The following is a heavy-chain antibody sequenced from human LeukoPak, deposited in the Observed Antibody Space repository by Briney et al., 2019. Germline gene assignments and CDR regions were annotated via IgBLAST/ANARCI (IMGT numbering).Heavy chain of an antibody. J-gene: IGHJ6*02. CDR2: MSHTGAT. CDR1: GGSFSGYY. D-gene: IGHD3-9*01. Sequence: TETLSLTCAVFGGSFSGYYWSWIRQSPEKGLEWIGEMSHTGATNYNPSLKSRVTVSVDTSKKQFSLNLRSVTAADTAVYYCARGLHYNILTGGMDVWGQGTTVIVSS. V-gene: IGHV4-34*01. CDR3: ARGLHYNILTGGMDV.